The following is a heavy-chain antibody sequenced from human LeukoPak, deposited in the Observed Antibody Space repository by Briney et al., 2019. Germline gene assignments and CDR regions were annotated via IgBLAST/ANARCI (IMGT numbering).Heavy chain of an antibody. CDR2: MNPNSGNT. J-gene: IGHJ4*02. V-gene: IGHV1-8*03. Sequence: ASLKLSCKASGYTFTSYDINWVRQPTGQGLEWMGWMNPNSGNTGYAQKFQGRVTITRNTSISTAYMELSSLRSEDTAVYYCATAGDPVDYYDNSGYYDYWGQGTLVTVSS. CDR1: GYTFTSYD. CDR3: ATAGDPVDYYDNSGYYDY. D-gene: IGHD3-22*01.